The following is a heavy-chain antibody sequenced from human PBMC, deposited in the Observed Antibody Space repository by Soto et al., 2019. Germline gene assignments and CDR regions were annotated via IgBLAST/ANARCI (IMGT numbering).Heavy chain of an antibody. Sequence: QVQLQVSGPGLVKPSQTLSLTCTVSGGSISSGDYYWSWIRQPPGKGLEWIGYIYYSGSTYYNPSLKSRVTISVDTSKNQFSLKLSSVTAADTAVYHCAGSMITFGGVIVQDYWGQGTLVTVSS. V-gene: IGHV4-30-4*01. CDR3: AGSMITFGGVIVQDY. CDR1: GGSISSGDYY. J-gene: IGHJ4*02. D-gene: IGHD3-16*02. CDR2: IYYSGST.